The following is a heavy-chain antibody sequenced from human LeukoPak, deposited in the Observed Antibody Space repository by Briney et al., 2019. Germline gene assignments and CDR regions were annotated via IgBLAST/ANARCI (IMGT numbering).Heavy chain of an antibody. CDR1: GFTFSSYG. J-gene: IGHJ4*02. V-gene: IGHV3-30*02. CDR3: AREGYSYGSLYYFDY. Sequence: PGTSLRLSCAASGFTFSSYGMHWVRQAPGKGLEWVAFIRYDGSNKYYADSVKGRFTISRDNSKNTLYLQMISLRAKDTAVYYCAREGYSYGSLYYFDYWGQGTLVTVSS. CDR2: IRYDGSNK. D-gene: IGHD5-18*01.